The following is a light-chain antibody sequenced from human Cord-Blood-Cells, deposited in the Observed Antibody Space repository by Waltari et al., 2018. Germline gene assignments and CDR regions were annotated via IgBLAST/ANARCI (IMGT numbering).Light chain of an antibody. CDR1: SSDVGGYNY. V-gene: IGLV2-8*01. CDR2: EVS. Sequence: QSALTQPRSVSGSPGQSVTISCTGTSSDVGGYNYVSWYQHPGKAPKRMIYEVSKRPSGVPDRFSGSKSGNTASLTVSGLQAEDEADYYCSSYAGSNNWVFGGGTKLTVL. J-gene: IGLJ3*02. CDR3: SSYAGSNNWV.